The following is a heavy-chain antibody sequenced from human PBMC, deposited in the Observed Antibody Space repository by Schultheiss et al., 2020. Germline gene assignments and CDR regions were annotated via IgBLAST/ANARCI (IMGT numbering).Heavy chain of an antibody. CDR3: ARDLAGAFDI. J-gene: IGHJ3*02. CDR2: IRSKANSYAT. V-gene: IGHV3-73*01. Sequence: GGSLRLSCAASGFTFSSYSMNWVRQASGKGLEWVGRIRSKANSYATAYAASVKGRFTISRDDSKNTAYLQMNSLKTEDTAVYYCARDLAGAFDIWGQGTMVTGSS. CDR1: GFTFSSYS.